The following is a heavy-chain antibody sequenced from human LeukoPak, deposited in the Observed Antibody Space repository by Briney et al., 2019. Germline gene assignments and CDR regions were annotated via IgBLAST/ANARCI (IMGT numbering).Heavy chain of an antibody. Sequence: GGSLRLSCAAPGFTFSDYYMSWVRQAPGKGLEWVSYISSSGSTIYYADSVEGRFTISGDNAKNSLYLQMNSLRAEDTAVYYCARARELSHFDYWGQGTLVTVSS. D-gene: IGHD1-26*01. V-gene: IGHV3-11*04. J-gene: IGHJ4*02. CDR1: GFTFSDYY. CDR2: ISSSGSTI. CDR3: ARARELSHFDY.